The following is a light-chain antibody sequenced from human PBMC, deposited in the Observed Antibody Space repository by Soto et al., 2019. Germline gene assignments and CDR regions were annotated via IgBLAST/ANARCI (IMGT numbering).Light chain of an antibody. CDR3: CSYAVSSTYV. V-gene: IGLV2-23*02. Sequence: QSVLTQPASVSGSPGQSITISCTGTSSDVGTYDLVSWYQQHPGKAPKLMIYEVSKRPSGVSNRFSGSKSGNTASLTISGLQAEDEADYHCCSYAVSSTYVFGTGTEVTVL. CDR1: SSDVGTYDL. J-gene: IGLJ1*01. CDR2: EVS.